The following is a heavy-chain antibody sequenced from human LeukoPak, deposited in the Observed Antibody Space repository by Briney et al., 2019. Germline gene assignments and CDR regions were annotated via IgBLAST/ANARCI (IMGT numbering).Heavy chain of an antibody. V-gene: IGHV1-69*04. CDR1: GGTFTTHA. Sequence: EASVKVSCKASGGTFTTHAINWVRQAPGQGFEWVGRIIPMLGKPNYGQKSQGRVTITADKFTSTVYMELRSLRSDDTAVYYCARGEVTIFGVVIIPVTPYYGMDVWGQGTTVTVSS. D-gene: IGHD3-3*01. CDR2: IIPMLGKP. CDR3: ARGEVTIFGVVIIPVTPYYGMDV. J-gene: IGHJ6*02.